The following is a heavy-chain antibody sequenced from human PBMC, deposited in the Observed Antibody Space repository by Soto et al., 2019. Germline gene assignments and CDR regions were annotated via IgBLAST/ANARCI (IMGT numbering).Heavy chain of an antibody. J-gene: IGHJ1*01. CDR1: GYTLTELS. CDR2: FDPEDGET. D-gene: IGHD2-8*01. CDR3: ATTAPYCTNGVCLYFQH. V-gene: IGHV1-24*01. Sequence: ASVKVSCKVSGYTLTELSMHWVRQAPGKGLEWMGGFDPEDGETIYAQKFQGRVTMTEDTSTATAYMELSSLRSEDTAVYYCATTAPYCTNGVCLYFQHWGQGTLVTVSP.